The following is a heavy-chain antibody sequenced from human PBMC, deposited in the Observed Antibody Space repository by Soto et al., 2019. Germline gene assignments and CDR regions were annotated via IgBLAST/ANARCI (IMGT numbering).Heavy chain of an antibody. J-gene: IGHJ6*02. CDR2: ISSSSSYI. CDR3: ATIQLWLSDYYYYGMDV. V-gene: IGHV3-21*01. Sequence: GGSLRLSCAASGFTFSSYSMNWVRQAPGKGLEWVSSISSSSSYIYYADSVKGRFTISRDNAKNSLYLQMNSLRAEDTAVYYCATIQLWLSDYYYYGMDVWGQGTTVTV. CDR1: GFTFSSYS. D-gene: IGHD5-18*01.